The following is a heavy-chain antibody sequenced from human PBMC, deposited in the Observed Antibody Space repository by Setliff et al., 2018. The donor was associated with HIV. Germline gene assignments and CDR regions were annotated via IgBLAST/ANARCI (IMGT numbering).Heavy chain of an antibody. J-gene: IGHJ4*02. D-gene: IGHD3-3*01. V-gene: IGHV4-59*12. CDR3: VRGTNFYTPRKRIFDY. CDR1: GGSISTYY. CDR2: IYYSGST. Sequence: SETLSLTCTVSGGSISTYYWSWIRQPPGKGLEWIGYIYYSGSTNYNTSLESRLTMSVDTPRNQVSLNLSAVTAADTAIYYCVRGTNFYTPRKRIFDYWGQGMSVTVS.